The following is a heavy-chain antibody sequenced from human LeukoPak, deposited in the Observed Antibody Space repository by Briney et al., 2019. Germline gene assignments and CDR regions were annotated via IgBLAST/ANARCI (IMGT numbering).Heavy chain of an antibody. J-gene: IGHJ1*01. V-gene: IGHV4-61*02. CDR2: IYATGST. D-gene: IGHD3-10*01. CDR3: ARGPLLQYFHH. Sequence: SETLSLTCTVSGDSITSGTYSWSWIRQPAGKGLEWIGRIYATGSTKYNPSLQSRVTISPDTSKNHFSLNLSSMTAADTAVYYCARGPLLQYFHHWGQGALVTVSS. CDR1: GDSITSGTYS.